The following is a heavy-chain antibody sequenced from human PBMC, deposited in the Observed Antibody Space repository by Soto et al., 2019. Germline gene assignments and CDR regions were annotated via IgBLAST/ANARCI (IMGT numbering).Heavy chain of an antibody. CDR3: ARLDI. CDR2: IYYSGST. CDR1: GGSISSGGYY. Sequence: QVQLQESGPGLVKPSQTLALTCTVSGGSISSGGYYWSWIRQHPGKGLEWIGYIYYSGSTNYNPSLNRRVTTSVHTSKNQFSLKLSSVTAADTTVYYCARLDIWGQGTMVTVSS. J-gene: IGHJ3*02. V-gene: IGHV4-31*03.